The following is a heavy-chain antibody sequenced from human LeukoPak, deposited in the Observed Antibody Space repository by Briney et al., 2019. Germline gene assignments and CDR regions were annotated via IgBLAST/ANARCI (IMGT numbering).Heavy chain of an antibody. J-gene: IGHJ4*02. CDR2: INHSGST. Sequence: SETLSLTCAVHGGSFSGYYWSWIRQPPGKGLEWIGEINHSGSTNYNPSLKSRVTISVDTSKNQFSLKLSSVTAADTAVYYCARQGATRSLYYFDYWGQGTLVTVSS. CDR3: ARQGATRSLYYFDY. D-gene: IGHD5-24*01. CDR1: GGSFSGYY. V-gene: IGHV4-34*01.